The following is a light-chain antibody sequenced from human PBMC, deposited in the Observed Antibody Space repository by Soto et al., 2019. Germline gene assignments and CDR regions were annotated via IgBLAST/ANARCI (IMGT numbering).Light chain of an antibody. CDR1: QSIHIF. V-gene: IGKV1-39*01. CDR3: QQRYSPPVT. CDR2: AAS. J-gene: IGKJ1*01. Sequence: DIQMTQSPSSLSASVRDRVTITCRASQSIHIFLNWYQQKPGKAPNLLIYAASNLQSGVPSRFSGSGSGTDFTLTISSLQPEDFATYYCQQRYSPPVTFGQGTKVNIK.